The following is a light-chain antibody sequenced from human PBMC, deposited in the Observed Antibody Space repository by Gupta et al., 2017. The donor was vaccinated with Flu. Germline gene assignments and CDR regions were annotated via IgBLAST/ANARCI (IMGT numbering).Light chain of an antibody. CDR3: QQYNTWSS. CDR1: QSVSGT. V-gene: IGKV3-15*01. Sequence: SPATLSVSPGERASRSCRASQSVSGTLAWYQQKPGQAPRLLIYGASNRATGITARFSGCGSGTEFTLTISRLQYEDCAVYYGQQYNTWSSFGQGTKLEIK. CDR2: GAS. J-gene: IGKJ2*03.